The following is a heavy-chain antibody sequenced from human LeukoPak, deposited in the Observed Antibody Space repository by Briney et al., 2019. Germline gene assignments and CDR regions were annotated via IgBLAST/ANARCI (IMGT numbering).Heavy chain of an antibody. V-gene: IGHV1-18*01. Sequence: ASVKVSCKASGYTFTSYGISWVRQAPGQGLEWMGWISAYNGNTNYAQKLQGRVTMTTDTSTSTAYMELRSLRSDDTAVYYCARDWYYGSGSYYLFDYWGQGTLVTVSS. J-gene: IGHJ4*02. CDR1: GYTFTSYG. CDR2: ISAYNGNT. CDR3: ARDWYYGSGSYYLFDY. D-gene: IGHD3-10*01.